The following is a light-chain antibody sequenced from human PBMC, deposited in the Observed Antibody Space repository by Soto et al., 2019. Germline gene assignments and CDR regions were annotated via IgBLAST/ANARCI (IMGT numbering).Light chain of an antibody. J-gene: IGKJ2*01. V-gene: IGKV4-1*01. CDR2: WAS. CDR1: QSVLYSSNNKNY. CDR3: QQYYKSPYP. Sequence: DIVMTQSPESLAVSLGERATINCKSSQSVLYSSNNKNYIAWFQQKPGQAPKLLIYWASTRESGVPDRFSGSESGTEFTLTISSLQAEDGGVYYCQQYYKSPYPFGQGTKLEIK.